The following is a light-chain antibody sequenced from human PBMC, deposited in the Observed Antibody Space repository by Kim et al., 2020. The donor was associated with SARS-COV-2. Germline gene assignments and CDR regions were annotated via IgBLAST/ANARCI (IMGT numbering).Light chain of an antibody. J-gene: IGLJ2*01. V-gene: IGLV3-1*01. CDR1: KLGDKY. CDR3: QAWDSSTVV. Sequence: VSPGQTASITCSGDKLGDKYACWYQQKPGQSPVLVIYEDTKRPSGIPERFSGSNSGNTATLTISGTQAMDEADYYCQAWDSSTVVFGGGTQLTVL. CDR2: EDT.